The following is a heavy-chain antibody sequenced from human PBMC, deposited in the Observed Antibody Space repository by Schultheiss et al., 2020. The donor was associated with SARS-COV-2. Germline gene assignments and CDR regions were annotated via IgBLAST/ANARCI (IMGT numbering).Heavy chain of an antibody. J-gene: IGHJ5*02. CDR3: ARLNSSWINERPYNWFDP. CDR1: GYSFTSYW. Sequence: GGSLRLSCKGSGYSFTSYWIGWVRQMPGKGLEWMGIIYPGDSDTRYSPSFQGQVTISADKSISTAYLQWSSLKASDTAMYYCARLNSSWINERPYNWFDPWGQGTLVTVSS. CDR2: IYPGDSDT. V-gene: IGHV5-51*01. D-gene: IGHD6-13*01.